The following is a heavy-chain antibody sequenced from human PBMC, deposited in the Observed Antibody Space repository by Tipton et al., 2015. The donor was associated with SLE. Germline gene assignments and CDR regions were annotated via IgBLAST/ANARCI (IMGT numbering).Heavy chain of an antibody. Sequence: TLSLTCTVSGGSISSYYWSWIRQPPGKGLEWIGYIYYSGSTNYNPSLKSRVTISVDTSKNQFSLKLSSVTAADTAVYYCARGGFADFWSGKNWFDPWGQGTLVTVSS. V-gene: IGHV4-59*01. CDR3: ARGGFADFWSGKNWFDP. J-gene: IGHJ5*02. D-gene: IGHD3-3*01. CDR1: GGSISSYY. CDR2: IYYSGST.